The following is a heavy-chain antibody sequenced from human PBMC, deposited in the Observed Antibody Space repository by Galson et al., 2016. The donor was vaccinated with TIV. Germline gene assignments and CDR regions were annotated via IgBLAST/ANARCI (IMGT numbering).Heavy chain of an antibody. Sequence: SVKVSCKASGGTFSSSALNWVRRAPGQGLEWIGEIIPGFGTVRYAQKIQARVTITADESATTSVMELSSLTSDDTAVYYCARRHQWLGGSFDVWGQGTTVTVSS. CDR2: IIPGFGTV. CDR1: GGTFSSSA. J-gene: IGHJ3*01. CDR3: ARRHQWLGGSFDV. V-gene: IGHV1-69*13. D-gene: IGHD6-19*01.